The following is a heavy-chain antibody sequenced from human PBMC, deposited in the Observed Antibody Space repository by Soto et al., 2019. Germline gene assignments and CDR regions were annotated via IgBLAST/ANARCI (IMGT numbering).Heavy chain of an antibody. CDR2: ISGSGGST. J-gene: IGHJ6*02. CDR3: AKTISDFWSGYGPRSGMDV. Sequence: GGSLRLSCAASGFNFSSYAMSWVRQAPGKGLEWVSAISGSGGSTYYADSVKGRFTISRDNSKNTLYPQMNSLRAEDTAVYYCAKTISDFWSGYGPRSGMDVWGQGTTVTVSS. V-gene: IGHV3-23*01. CDR1: GFNFSSYA. D-gene: IGHD3-3*01.